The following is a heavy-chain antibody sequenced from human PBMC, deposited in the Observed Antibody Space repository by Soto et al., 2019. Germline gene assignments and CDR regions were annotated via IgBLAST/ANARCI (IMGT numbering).Heavy chain of an antibody. CDR1: GYTFTSYD. CDR2: MNPNSGNT. D-gene: IGHD2-2*01. V-gene: IGHV1-8*01. Sequence: ASVKVSCKASGYTFTSYDINWVRQATGQGLEWMGWMNPNSGNTGYAQKFQGRVTMTRNTSITTAYMELSSLRSEDTAGYYCARGVVVVVPAAMYWFDPWGQGTLVTVSS. J-gene: IGHJ5*02. CDR3: ARGVVVVVPAAMYWFDP.